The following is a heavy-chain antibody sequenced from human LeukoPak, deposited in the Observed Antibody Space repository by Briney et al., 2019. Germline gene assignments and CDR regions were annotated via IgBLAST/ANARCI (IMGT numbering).Heavy chain of an antibody. V-gene: IGHV4-39*07. CDR3: ARQGRDGYNFDY. CDR2: IYYDRRT. J-gene: IGHJ4*02. Sequence: PSETLSLTCTVSGGSISSNSNYWAWIRQPPGKGLEWIGSIYYDRRTYYSPSLKSRVTISVDTSKNQFSPKLRSVTAADTAVYCCARQGRDGYNFDYWGQGTLVTVSS. D-gene: IGHD5-24*01. CDR1: GGSISSNSNY.